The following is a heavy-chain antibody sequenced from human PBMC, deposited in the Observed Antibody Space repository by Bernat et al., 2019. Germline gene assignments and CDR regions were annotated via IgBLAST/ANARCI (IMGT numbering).Heavy chain of an antibody. Sequence: QVQLVESGGGVVQPGRSLRLSCAASGFTFSSYGMHWVRQAPGKGLEWVAVISYDGSNKYYADSVKGRFTISRDNSKNTLYLQMNSLRAEDTAVYYCEKSTRDYVWGNIGLWGQGTLVTVSS. D-gene: IGHD3-16*01. J-gene: IGHJ4*02. CDR3: EKSTRDYVWGNIGL. CDR2: ISYDGSNK. V-gene: IGHV3-30*18. CDR1: GFTFSSYG.